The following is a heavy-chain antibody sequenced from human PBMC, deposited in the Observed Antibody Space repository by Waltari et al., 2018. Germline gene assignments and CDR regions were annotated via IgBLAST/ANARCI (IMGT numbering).Heavy chain of an antibody. CDR1: GFTSGYHD. J-gene: IGHJ4*02. D-gene: IGHD5-12*01. CDR3: ARAGLGSPVEWLRLFDQ. V-gene: IGHV3-53*01. CDR2: IYAGGKT. Sequence: EVQLVESGGGWIQPGGSLRRPFAASGFTSGYHDMSWVRQAPGKGLEGVSVIYAGGKTYYADSVKGRFTISRDNSKSTLYLEMNSPRAEDTAVYYCARAGLGSPVEWLRLFDQWGQGTLVTVSS.